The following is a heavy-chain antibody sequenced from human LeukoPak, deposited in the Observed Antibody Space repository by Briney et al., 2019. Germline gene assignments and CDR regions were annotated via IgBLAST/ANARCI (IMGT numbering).Heavy chain of an antibody. D-gene: IGHD3-22*01. CDR1: GFIFNKYA. CDR3: AGAPYDSSGYYYDQ. Sequence: GGSLRLSCAASGFIFNKYAMNWVRQAPGKGLEWVSLVTDSGSRTYCADSVKGRFTISRDNSKNTLYLQMDSLRAEDTAVYYCAGAPYDSSGYYYDQWGQGTLVTVSS. J-gene: IGHJ5*02. CDR2: VTDSGSRT. V-gene: IGHV3-23*01.